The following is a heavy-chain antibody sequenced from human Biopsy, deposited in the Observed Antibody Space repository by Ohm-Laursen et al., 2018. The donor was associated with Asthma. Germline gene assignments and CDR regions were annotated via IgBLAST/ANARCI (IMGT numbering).Heavy chain of an antibody. J-gene: IGHJ3*02. Sequence: ASVKVSCKASGYTFISYAIHWVRQAPGQRLEWMGWINAGNGNTKYSQKFQGRVTMTRDTSTSTVYMELSSLRSEDTAVYYCARSMIVADGSDAFDIWGQGTMVTVSS. CDR3: ARSMIVADGSDAFDI. CDR2: INAGNGNT. V-gene: IGHV1-3*01. CDR1: GYTFISYA. D-gene: IGHD3-22*01.